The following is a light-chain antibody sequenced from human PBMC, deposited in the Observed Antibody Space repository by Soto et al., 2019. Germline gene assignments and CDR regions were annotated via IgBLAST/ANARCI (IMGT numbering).Light chain of an antibody. CDR2: KAS. CDR3: QQYSTYWT. CDR1: QTITSF. J-gene: IGKJ1*01. V-gene: IGKV1-5*03. Sequence: DIQMTQSPSSLSASVGDRVTITCRASQTITSFLNWYQQKPGKAPKLLIYKASSLESGVPSRFSGSGSGTEFTLTISTVQPDDFATYYCQQYSTYWTFGQGTKVEIK.